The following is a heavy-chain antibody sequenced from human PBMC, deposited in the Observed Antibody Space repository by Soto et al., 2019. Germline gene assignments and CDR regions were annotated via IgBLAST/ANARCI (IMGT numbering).Heavy chain of an antibody. J-gene: IGHJ4*02. CDR3: AAWRVIRGQDGDRYYFDY. Sequence: GAPVKVDRKAAGSGYPGYHSGCGRNEKEQRLEWIGWVVVGSGNTNYAQKFQERVTITRDMSTSTAYMELSSLRSEDTAVYYCAAWRVIRGQDGDRYYFDYWGQGTLVTVSS. CDR2: VVVGSGNT. CDR1: GSGYPGYH. D-gene: IGHD7-27*01. V-gene: IGHV1-58*02.